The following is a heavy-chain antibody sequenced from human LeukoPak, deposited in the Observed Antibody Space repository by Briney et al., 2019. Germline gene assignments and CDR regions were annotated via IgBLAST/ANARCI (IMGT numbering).Heavy chain of an antibody. D-gene: IGHD6-19*01. V-gene: IGHV3-23*01. CDR2: ISGSGGST. CDR1: GFTFSSYA. CDR3: AKRIAVTGPYFDY. J-gene: IGHJ4*02. Sequence: GRSLRLSCAASGFTFSSYAMSWVRQAPGKGLEWVSGISGSGGSTSYADSVKGRFTISRDNSKNTLYLQMNSLRAEDTAVYYCAKRIAVTGPYFDYWGQGTLVTVSS.